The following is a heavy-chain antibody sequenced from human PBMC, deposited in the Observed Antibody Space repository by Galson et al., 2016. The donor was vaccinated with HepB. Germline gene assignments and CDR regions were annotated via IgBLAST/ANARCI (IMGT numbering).Heavy chain of an antibody. CDR3: ARRLNYYDSSGRVYYFDF. J-gene: IGHJ4*02. CDR2: VYHDGNT. CDR1: GASMNYYY. D-gene: IGHD3-22*01. Sequence: SETLSLTCTVSGASMNYYYWSWIRQPPGKGLEWIGNVYHDGNTSYNASLRSRLSISIDTSKNQFSLKLTSVTAADTAVYYCARRLNYYDSSGRVYYFDFWGQGTLVTVSS. V-gene: IGHV4-59*08.